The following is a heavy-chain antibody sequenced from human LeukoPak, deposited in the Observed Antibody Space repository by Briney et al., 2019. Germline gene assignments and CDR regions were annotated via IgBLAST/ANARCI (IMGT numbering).Heavy chain of an antibody. D-gene: IGHD3-10*01. Sequence: SETLSLTCTVSGGSISSYYWSWIRQPPGKGLEWIGYIYYSGSTNYNPSLKSRVTISVDTSKNQFSLKLSSVTAADTAVYYCARCSRYYGSGSYYEAAFDIWGQGTVVTVSS. V-gene: IGHV4-59*08. CDR3: ARCSRYYGSGSYYEAAFDI. J-gene: IGHJ3*02. CDR1: GGSISSYY. CDR2: IYYSGST.